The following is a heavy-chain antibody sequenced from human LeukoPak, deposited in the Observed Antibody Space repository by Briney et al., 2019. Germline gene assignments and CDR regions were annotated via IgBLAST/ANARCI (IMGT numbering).Heavy chain of an antibody. CDR1: GYSFTSYW. D-gene: IGHD6-13*01. Sequence: GESLKISCHVSGYSFTSYWIGWVRHMPGKGLEWMGIIYPGDSDTRYSPSFQGQVTISADKSISTAYLQWSSLKASDTAMYYCARREIAAAGPRFDYWGQGTLVTVSS. CDR3: ARREIAAAGPRFDY. J-gene: IGHJ4*02. CDR2: IYPGDSDT. V-gene: IGHV5-51*01.